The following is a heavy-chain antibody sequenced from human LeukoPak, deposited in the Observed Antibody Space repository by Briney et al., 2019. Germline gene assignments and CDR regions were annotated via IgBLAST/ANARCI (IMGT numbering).Heavy chain of an antibody. CDR1: GFTFTSSS. V-gene: IGHV3-30*04. J-gene: IGHJ4*02. CDR3: ARDAWSVRSYFDY. CDR2: ISYDIYSK. Sequence: GGSLRLSCAASGFTFTSSSMHWVRQAPGKGLEWVAVISYDIYSKYYADSVRGRFTISRDNSENTLYLQMNSLRGEDTAVYYCARDAWSVRSYFDYWGQGTLVTVSS. D-gene: IGHD2-8*01.